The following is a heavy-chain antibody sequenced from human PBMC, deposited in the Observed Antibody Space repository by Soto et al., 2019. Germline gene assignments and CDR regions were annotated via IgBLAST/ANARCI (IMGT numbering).Heavy chain of an antibody. J-gene: IGHJ5*02. CDR2: MNPGSGDT. Sequence: GASVNVSCKSSGYTFTNNYVSWVRQATGQGLEWMGWMNPGSGDTGYAQKFQGRVTMTRDISIATAYMELSSLRSDDTAIYYCATMATFGSLNWFDPWGQGTLVTVSS. D-gene: IGHD3-10*01. CDR3: ATMATFGSLNWFDP. V-gene: IGHV1-8*01. CDR1: GYTFTNNY.